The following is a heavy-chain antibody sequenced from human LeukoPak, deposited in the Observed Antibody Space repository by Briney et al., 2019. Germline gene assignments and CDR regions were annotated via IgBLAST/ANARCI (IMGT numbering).Heavy chain of an antibody. Sequence: ASVKVSCKASGYTFTSCGISWVRQAPGQGLEWMGWISAYNGNTNYAQKLQGRVTMTTDTSTSIAYMELRSLRSDDTAVYYCARESDDSSGWRFVDYWGQGTLVTVSS. CDR3: ARESDDSSGWRFVDY. J-gene: IGHJ4*02. D-gene: IGHD6-19*01. CDR2: ISAYNGNT. CDR1: GYTFTSCG. V-gene: IGHV1-18*01.